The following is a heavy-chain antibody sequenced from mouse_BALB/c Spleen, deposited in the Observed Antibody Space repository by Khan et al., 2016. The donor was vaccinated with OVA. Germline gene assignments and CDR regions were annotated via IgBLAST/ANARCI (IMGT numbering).Heavy chain of an antibody. D-gene: IGHD2-1*01. CDR3: ARVGNYWYFDV. Sequence: QIQLVQSGPELKKPGETVKISCKASGYTFTNYGMTWVKQAPGKGLKWMGWINTYTGEPTYADDFKGRFAFSLETSATTASLQINNLKTEDTATYFCARVGNYWYFDVWGVGTTVTVSS. CDR1: GYTFTNYG. J-gene: IGHJ1*01. V-gene: IGHV9-3-1*01. CDR2: INTYTGEP.